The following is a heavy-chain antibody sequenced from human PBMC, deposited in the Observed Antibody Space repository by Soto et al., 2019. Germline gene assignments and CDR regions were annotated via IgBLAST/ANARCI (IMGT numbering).Heavy chain of an antibody. CDR1: GFTVSNNY. J-gene: IGHJ4*02. D-gene: IGHD4-4*01. V-gene: IGHV3-53*01. CDR2: IYSGGTT. CDR3: ARNGWGMATVGM. Sequence: EVQLVESGGGLVQPGGSLRLSCAASGFTVSNNYMIWFRLPPGKGLEWVSLIYSGGTTYYADSVKGRFTISRDNSKNTLYLKMNSLRVEDTAVYYCARNGWGMATVGMWGPGTLVTVSS.